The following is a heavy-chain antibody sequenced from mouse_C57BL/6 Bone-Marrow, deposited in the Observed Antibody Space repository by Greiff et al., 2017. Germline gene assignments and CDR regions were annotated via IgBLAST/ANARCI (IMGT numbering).Heavy chain of an antibody. V-gene: IGHV1-15*01. CDR3: TRGGDYWYFDV. Sequence: QVQLQQSGAELVRPGASVTLSCKASGYTFTDYEMHWVKQTPVHGLEWIGAIDPETGGTAYNQKFKGKAILTADKSSSTAYMAPRSLTSEDSAVYYCTRGGDYWYFDVWGTGTTVTVSS. J-gene: IGHJ1*03. CDR2: IDPETGGT. CDR1: GYTFTDYE.